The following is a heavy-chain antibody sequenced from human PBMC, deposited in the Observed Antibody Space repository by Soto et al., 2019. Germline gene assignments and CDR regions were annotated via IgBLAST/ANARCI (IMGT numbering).Heavy chain of an antibody. Sequence: SETLCLTCTVSGASVRDYNWNWIRQPPGRGLEWIGFNHHTRSNTYSPSLRSRVTMSVDTTRNQFSLMMTSVTAADTAVYYCAKCGYPAMQAFDFWGQGTVVTV. CDR2: NHHTRSN. CDR3: AKCGYPAMQAFDF. V-gene: IGHV4-59*02. J-gene: IGHJ3*01. D-gene: IGHD3-16*02. CDR1: GASVRDYN.